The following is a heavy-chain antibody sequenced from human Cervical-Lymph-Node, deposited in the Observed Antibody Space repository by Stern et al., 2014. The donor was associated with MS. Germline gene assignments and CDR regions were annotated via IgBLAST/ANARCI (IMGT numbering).Heavy chain of an antibody. Sequence: VQLVESGGGVVQPGRSLSLSCAASGFSFSRYAMHWVRQAPGKGLEWMAVIGYDGSNPYYADSVTGRFTISRDNFKNTRDLQMNSLRAEDTAVYYCASAYSSSHYYFDYWGQGTLVTVSS. CDR2: IGYDGSNP. D-gene: IGHD6-13*01. CDR3: ASAYSSSHYYFDY. V-gene: IGHV3-33*01. J-gene: IGHJ4*02. CDR1: GFSFSRYA.